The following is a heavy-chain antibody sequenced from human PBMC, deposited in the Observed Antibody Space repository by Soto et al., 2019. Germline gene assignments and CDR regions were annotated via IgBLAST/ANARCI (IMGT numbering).Heavy chain of an antibody. D-gene: IGHD6-19*01. CDR3: ARGVAGSGFDL. CDR1: GDSVSSNTAA. V-gene: IGHV6-1*01. CDR2: TYYRSNWRH. Sequence: SQTLSLTCAISGDSVSSNTAAWNWIRSSPSGGLEWLGRTYYRSNWRHDYAVSVKSRITVNPDTPKNHFSLQLNSVTPDDTAVYYCARGVAGSGFDLWGQGTLVTVSS. J-gene: IGHJ4*02.